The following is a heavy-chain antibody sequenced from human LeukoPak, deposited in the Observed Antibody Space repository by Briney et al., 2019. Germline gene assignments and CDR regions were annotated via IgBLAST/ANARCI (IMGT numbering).Heavy chain of an antibody. J-gene: IGHJ4*02. CDR1: GFTFSSYA. V-gene: IGHV3-23*01. Sequence: GGSLRLSCAASGFTFSSYAMSWVRQAPGKGLEWVSAISGSGGSTYYADSVKGQFTISRDNSKNTLYLQMNSLRAEDTAVYYCAKNTMYSSGWFSDYWGQGTLVTVSS. D-gene: IGHD6-19*01. CDR2: ISGSGGST. CDR3: AKNTMYSSGWFSDY.